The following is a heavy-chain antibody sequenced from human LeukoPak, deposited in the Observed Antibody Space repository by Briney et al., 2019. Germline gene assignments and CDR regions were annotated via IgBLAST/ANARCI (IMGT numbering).Heavy chain of an antibody. D-gene: IGHD3-10*01. J-gene: IGHJ6*03. CDR3: ARVDMVRGVQYYYYMDV. Sequence: ASVKVSCKASGYTFTSYGISWVRQAPGQGLEWMGWISAYNGNTNYAQKLQGRVTMTTDTSTSTAYMELRSLRSDDTAVYYCARVDMVRGVQYYYYMDVWGKGTTVTVSS. CDR1: GYTFTSYG. CDR2: ISAYNGNT. V-gene: IGHV1-18*01.